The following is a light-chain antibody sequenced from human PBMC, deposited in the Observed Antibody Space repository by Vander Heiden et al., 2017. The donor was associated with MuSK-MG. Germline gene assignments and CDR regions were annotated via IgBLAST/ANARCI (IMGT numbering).Light chain of an antibody. CDR1: NIGCKS. CDR2: DDS. Sequence: SYVLTQPPSVSVAPGKTARSTWGGTNIGCKSGHWYQQKPGQAPVLGSYDDSDRPSGIPERFSGSNAGNTATLIISRVEAGYEADYYGQVWDSSSDRVVFGGGTKLTVL. CDR3: QVWDSSSDRVV. V-gene: IGLV3-21*04. J-gene: IGLJ2*01.